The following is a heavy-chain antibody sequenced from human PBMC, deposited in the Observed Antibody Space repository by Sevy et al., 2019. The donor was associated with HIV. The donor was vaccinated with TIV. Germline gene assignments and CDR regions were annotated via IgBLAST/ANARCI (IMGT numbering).Heavy chain of an antibody. CDR2: IRFDGSMK. V-gene: IGHV3-30*02. CDR1: GFRFSDYG. D-gene: IGHD3-3*01. CDR3: VKDHYDYRTGYYGYYGMDV. J-gene: IGHJ6*02. Sequence: GGSLRLSCAASGFRFSDYGMHWVRQAPGKGLEWVSLIRFDGSMKYIADSVKGRFTISRDKVKDTLYLQMNSLRPEDRAVYYCVKDHYDYRTGYYGYYGMDVWGQGTTVTVSS.